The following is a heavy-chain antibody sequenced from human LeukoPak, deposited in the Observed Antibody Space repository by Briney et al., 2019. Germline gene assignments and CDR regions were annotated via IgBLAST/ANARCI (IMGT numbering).Heavy chain of an antibody. D-gene: IGHD3-10*01. CDR3: AKGPRTVRFGDRHKGMFDY. J-gene: IGHJ4*02. V-gene: IGHV4-59*01. CDR2: IYYSGST. Sequence: SETLSLTCTVSGGSISSYYWSWIRQPPGKGLEWIGYIYYSGSTNYNPSLKSRVTISVDTSKNQFSLKLSSVTAADTAVYYCAKGPRTVRFGDRHKGMFDYWGQGTLVTVSS. CDR1: GGSISSYY.